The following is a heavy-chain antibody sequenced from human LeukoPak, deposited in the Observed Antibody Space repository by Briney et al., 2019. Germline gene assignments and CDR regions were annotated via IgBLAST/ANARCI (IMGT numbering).Heavy chain of an antibody. J-gene: IGHJ4*02. CDR1: GYTFIGYY. Sequence: ASVKVSCKASGYTFIGYYMHWVRQAPGQGLEWMGWINPNSGDTNYAQKFQGRVTMTRDTSISSAYMELSSLRSEDTAVYYCARSFSSRFSGSYYYFRYWGQGTLVTVSS. D-gene: IGHD1-26*01. CDR3: ARSFSSRFSGSYYYFRY. CDR2: INPNSGDT. V-gene: IGHV1-2*02.